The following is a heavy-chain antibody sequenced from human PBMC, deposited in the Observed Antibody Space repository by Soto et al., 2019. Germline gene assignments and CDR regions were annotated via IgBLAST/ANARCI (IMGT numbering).Heavy chain of an antibody. CDR2: ISRTGDDV. CDR1: GFIFTNYG. Sequence: EGQLVESVGGLVKPGGSLRLSCAASGFIFTNYGMHWVRQAPGKGLEWVASISRTGDDVLYADSVKGRFSISRDNAKNSLSLQMSSLRVEDTSVYYCATDSLYSTTWYDYFDLWGQGTLVTVSS. D-gene: IGHD4-17*01. J-gene: IGHJ5*02. V-gene: IGHV3-21*06. CDR3: ATDSLYSTTWYDYFDL.